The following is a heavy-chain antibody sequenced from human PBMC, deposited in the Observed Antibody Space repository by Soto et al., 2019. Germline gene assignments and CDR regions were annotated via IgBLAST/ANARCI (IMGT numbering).Heavy chain of an antibody. J-gene: IGHJ4*02. CDR3: AKVPGASSGYSKNYY. CDR1: GGSMISYY. V-gene: IGHV4-59*12. D-gene: IGHD3-22*01. Sequence: PSETLSLTCTVSGGSMISYYWSWIRQPPGRGLEWIGFIYYAGSTKYDPSLNSRVTISVDNSRNTLFLLMNSLTTEDTAVYYCAKVPGASSGYSKNYYWGQGIQVTVSS. CDR2: IYYAGST.